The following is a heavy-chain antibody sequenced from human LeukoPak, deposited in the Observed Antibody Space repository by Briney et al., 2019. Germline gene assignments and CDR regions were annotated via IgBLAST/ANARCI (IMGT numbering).Heavy chain of an antibody. CDR1: GGSISSSSYY. D-gene: IGHD2-15*01. CDR3: ARHENIVVVVAATGFDN. CDR2: IYYSGST. J-gene: IGHJ4*02. Sequence: SETLSLTCTVSGGSISSSSYYWGWIRQPPGKGLEWIGSIYYSGSTYCNPSLKSRVTISVDTSKNQFSLKLSSVTAADTAVYYCARHENIVVVVAATGFDNWGQGTLVTVSS. V-gene: IGHV4-39*01.